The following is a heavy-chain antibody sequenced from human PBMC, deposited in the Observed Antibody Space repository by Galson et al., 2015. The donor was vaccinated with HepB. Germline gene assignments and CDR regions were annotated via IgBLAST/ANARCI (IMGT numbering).Heavy chain of an antibody. J-gene: IGHJ4*02. V-gene: IGHV3-30*18. Sequence: LRLSCAASGFTFSSYGMHWVRQAPGKGLEWVAVISYDGSNKYYADSVKGRFTISRDNSKNTLYLQMNSLRAEDTAVYYCAKELAEVHCGGDCYSFDYWGQGTLVTVSS. CDR3: AKELAEVHCGGDCYSFDY. CDR1: GFTFSSYG. CDR2: ISYDGSNK. D-gene: IGHD2-21*02.